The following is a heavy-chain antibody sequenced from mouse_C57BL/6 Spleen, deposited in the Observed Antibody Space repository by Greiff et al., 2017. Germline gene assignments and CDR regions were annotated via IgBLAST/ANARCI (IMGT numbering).Heavy chain of an antibody. Sequence: QVQLQQPGAELVMPGASVKLSCTASGYTFTSYWMHWVKQRPGQGLEWIGEIDPSDSYTNYNQKFKGKSTLTVDKASSTAYMQLSSLTSEDSAVYYCARFHSNYVYAMDYWGQGTSGTVSS. V-gene: IGHV1-69*01. CDR1: GYTFTSYW. J-gene: IGHJ4*01. D-gene: IGHD2-5*01. CDR3: ARFHSNYVYAMDY. CDR2: IDPSDSYT.